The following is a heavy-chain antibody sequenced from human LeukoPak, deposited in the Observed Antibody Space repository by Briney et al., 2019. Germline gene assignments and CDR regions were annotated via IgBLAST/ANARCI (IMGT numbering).Heavy chain of an antibody. J-gene: IGHJ4*02. CDR3: ARGIVVVVGASDHFDY. V-gene: IGHV3-7*01. Sequence: GRSLRLSCVASGFTFSTYWMNWGRQAPGKGLERVGTISPDGSDKYYVDSVKGRFPISRDNAKTSLYLKINSLRADDTALYFCARGIVVVVGASDHFDYWGQGTLITVSS. CDR2: ISPDGSDK. D-gene: IGHD2-15*01. CDR1: GFTFSTYW.